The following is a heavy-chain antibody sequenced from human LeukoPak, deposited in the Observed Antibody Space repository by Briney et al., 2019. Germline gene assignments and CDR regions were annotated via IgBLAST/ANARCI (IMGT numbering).Heavy chain of an antibody. J-gene: IGHJ4*02. CDR1: GFTFSSYG. D-gene: IGHD5-12*01. CDR3: AKGVEWLRGVYYFDY. Sequence: GGSLRLSCAASGFTFSSYGMHWVRQAPGKGLEWVAFIRYDGSNKYYADSVKGRFTISRDNSKNTLYLQMNSLRAEDTAVYYCAKGVEWLRGVYYFDYWGQGTLVTVSS. CDR2: IRYDGSNK. V-gene: IGHV3-30*02.